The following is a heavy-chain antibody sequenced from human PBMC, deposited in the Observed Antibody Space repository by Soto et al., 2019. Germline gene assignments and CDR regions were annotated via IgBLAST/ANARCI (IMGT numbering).Heavy chain of an antibody. CDR3: ASSYYYDSSGYPHTRYYFDY. J-gene: IGHJ4*02. V-gene: IGHV1-69*13. D-gene: IGHD3-22*01. CDR2: IIPIFGTA. Sequence: ASVKVSCKASGGTFSSYAISWVRQAPGQGLEWMGGIIPIFGTANYAQKFQGRVTITADESTSTAYMELSSLRSEDTAVYYCASSYYYDSSGYPHTRYYFDYWGQGTLVTVSS. CDR1: GGTFSSYA.